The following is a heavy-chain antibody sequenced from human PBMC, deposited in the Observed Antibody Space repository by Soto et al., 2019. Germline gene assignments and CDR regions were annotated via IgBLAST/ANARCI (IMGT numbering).Heavy chain of an antibody. CDR1: GGSISSGGYY. J-gene: IGHJ4*02. CDR3: ATRRPIAAAGIVDY. Sequence: SETLSLTCTVSGGSISSGGYYWSWIRQHPGKGLEWIGYIYYSGSTYYNPSLKSRVTISVDTSKNRFSLKLSSVTAADTAVYYCATRRPIAAAGIVDYWGQGTLVTVSS. D-gene: IGHD6-13*01. CDR2: IYYSGST. V-gene: IGHV4-31*03.